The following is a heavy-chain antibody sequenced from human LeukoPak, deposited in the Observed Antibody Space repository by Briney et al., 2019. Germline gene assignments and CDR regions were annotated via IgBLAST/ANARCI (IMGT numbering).Heavy chain of an antibody. CDR2: INQDGSEK. CDR1: GFTFSTYW. D-gene: IGHD6-6*01. Sequence: GGFLRLSCAASGFTFSTYWMIWVRQAPGRGLEWVANINQDGSEKYYVGSVEGRFTISRDNAKNSLYLQMNSLRGEDSALYYCASSTYSSSPSWGQGTLVTVSS. J-gene: IGHJ5*02. CDR3: ASSTYSSSPS. V-gene: IGHV3-7*01.